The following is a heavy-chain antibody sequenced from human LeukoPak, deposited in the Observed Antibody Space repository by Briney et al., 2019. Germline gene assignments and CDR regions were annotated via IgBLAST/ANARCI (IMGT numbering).Heavy chain of an antibody. CDR3: AKVGAYGDYARHDY. J-gene: IGHJ4*02. D-gene: IGHD4-17*01. CDR1: GYSISSGSY. CDR2: MFHSGDT. V-gene: IGHV4-38-2*02. Sequence: SETLSLTCHVSGYSISSGSYWGLIRQPPGKGLEWIGCMFHSGDTYHNPSLKSRVTISADTSKNQFSLKLTSVTAADTAVYYCAKVGAYGDYARHDYWGQGTLVTVSS.